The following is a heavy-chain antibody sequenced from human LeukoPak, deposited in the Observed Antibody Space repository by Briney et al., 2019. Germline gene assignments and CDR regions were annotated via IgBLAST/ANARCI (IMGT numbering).Heavy chain of an antibody. CDR2: ISGSGGST. CDR1: GFTFSSYA. D-gene: IGHD3-10*01. Sequence: GGSLRLSCAASGFTFSSYAMSWVRQAPGKGLEWVSAISGSGGSTYYADSVKGRFTISRDNSKNTLYLQMNSLRAEDTAVYYCAAMGGITMVRGVIDWFGPWGQGTLVTVSS. J-gene: IGHJ5*02. V-gene: IGHV3-23*01. CDR3: AAMGGITMVRGVIDWFGP.